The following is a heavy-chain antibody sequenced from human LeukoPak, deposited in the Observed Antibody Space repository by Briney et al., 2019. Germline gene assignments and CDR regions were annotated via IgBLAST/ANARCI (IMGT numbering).Heavy chain of an antibody. CDR3: ARGPPRGYSYGYYFDY. J-gene: IGHJ4*02. CDR1: GGSFSGYY. CDR2: INHSGST. V-gene: IGHV4-34*01. Sequence: SETLSLTCAVYGGSFSGYYWSWIRQPPGKGLEWIGEINHSGSTNYNPSLKSRVTISVDTSKNQFSLKLSSVTAADTAVYYCARGPPRGYSYGYYFDYWGQGTLVTVSS. D-gene: IGHD5-18*01.